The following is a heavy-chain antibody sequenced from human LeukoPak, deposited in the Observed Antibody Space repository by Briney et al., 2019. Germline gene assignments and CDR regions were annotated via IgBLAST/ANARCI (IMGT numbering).Heavy chain of an antibody. CDR1: GYTFTSYG. V-gene: IGHV1-18*01. D-gene: IGHD3-3*01. CDR3: ARTYYDFWSGYYTPVDY. Sequence: ASVKVSCKASGYTFTSYGIRWVRQAPGQGLEWMGWISAYNGNTNYAQKLQGRVTMTTDTSTSTAYMELRSLRSDDTAVYYCARTYYDFWSGYYTPVDYWGQGTLVTVSS. CDR2: ISAYNGNT. J-gene: IGHJ4*02.